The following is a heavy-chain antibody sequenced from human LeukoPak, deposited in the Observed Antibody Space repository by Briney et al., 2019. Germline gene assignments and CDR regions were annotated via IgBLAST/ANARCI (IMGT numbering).Heavy chain of an antibody. CDR1: GYTFTSYW. Sequence: KVSCKASGYTFTSYWIGWVRQMPGKGLEWMGIIYPGDSDTRYSPSFQGQVTISADKSISTAYLQWSSLKASDTAMYYCARPDITIFGVVLWGQGTLVTVSS. V-gene: IGHV5-51*01. D-gene: IGHD3-3*01. CDR2: IYPGDSDT. CDR3: ARPDITIFGVVL. J-gene: IGHJ4*02.